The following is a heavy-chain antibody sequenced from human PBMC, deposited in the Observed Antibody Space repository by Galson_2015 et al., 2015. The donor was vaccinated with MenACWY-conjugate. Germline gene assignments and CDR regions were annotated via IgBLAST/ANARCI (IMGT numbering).Heavy chain of an antibody. Sequence: LFLTCAVSGGSISSSNWWSWVRQPPGKGLEWIGEIYHSGSTNYNPSLKSRVTISVDKSKNQFSLKLSSVTAADTAVYYCARGDSSGYLPNYFDYWGQGTLVTVSS. CDR2: IYHSGST. CDR1: GGSISSSNW. J-gene: IGHJ4*02. D-gene: IGHD3-22*01. V-gene: IGHV4-4*02. CDR3: ARGDSSGYLPNYFDY.